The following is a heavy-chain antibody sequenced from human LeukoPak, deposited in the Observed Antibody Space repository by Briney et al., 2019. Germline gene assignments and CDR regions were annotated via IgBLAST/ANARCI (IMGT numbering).Heavy chain of an antibody. CDR2: ISWNSGSI. J-gene: IGHJ4*02. CDR1: GFTFDDYA. D-gene: IGHD1-26*01. V-gene: IGHV3-9*01. Sequence: GGSLRLSCAASGFTFDDYAMHWVRQAPGKGLEWVSGISWNSGSIGYADSVKGRFTISRDNAKKSLFLQMNSLRAEDTALYYCAKGSTGSFLTDYWGQGTLVTISS. CDR3: AKGSTGSFLTDY.